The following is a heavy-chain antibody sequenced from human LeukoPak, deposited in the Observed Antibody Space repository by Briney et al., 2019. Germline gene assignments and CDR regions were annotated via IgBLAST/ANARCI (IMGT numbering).Heavy chain of an antibody. CDR1: GGSFSGYY. V-gene: IGHV4-34*01. CDR2: INHSGST. CDR3: ARLDLYSSGWLET. D-gene: IGHD6-19*01. J-gene: IGHJ5*02. Sequence: SETLSLTCAVYGGSFSGYYWSWIRQPPGKGLEWIGEINHSGSTNHNPSLKSRVTISVDTSKNQFSLKLSSVTAADTAVYYCARLDLYSSGWLETWGQGTLVTVSS.